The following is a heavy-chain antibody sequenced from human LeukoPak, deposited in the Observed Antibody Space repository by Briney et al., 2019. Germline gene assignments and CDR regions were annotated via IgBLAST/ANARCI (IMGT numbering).Heavy chain of an antibody. D-gene: IGHD4-17*01. V-gene: IGHV3-23*01. Sequence: PGGSLRLSCAASGFTFSSYAMSWVRQAAGKGLEWVSTISGSGDNTYYADSVKGRFTISRDNSKNTLYLQMNSLRADDTAIYYCAKDRTYYADFANDYWGQGTLVTVSS. CDR1: GFTFSSYA. J-gene: IGHJ4*02. CDR2: ISGSGDNT. CDR3: AKDRTYYADFANDY.